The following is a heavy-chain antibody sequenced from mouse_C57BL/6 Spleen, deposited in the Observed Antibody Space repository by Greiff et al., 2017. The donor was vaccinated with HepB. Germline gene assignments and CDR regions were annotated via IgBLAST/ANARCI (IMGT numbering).Heavy chain of an antibody. CDR2: IDPETGGT. V-gene: IGHV1-15*01. Sequence: VQLQQSGAELVRPGASVTLSCKASGYTFTDYEMHWVKQTPVHGLEWIGAIDPETGGTAYNQKFKGKAILTADKSSSTAYMELRSLTSEDSAVYYCTRVWDSSGYWFAYWGQGTLVTVSA. J-gene: IGHJ3*01. CDR3: TRVWDSSGYWFAY. CDR1: GYTFTDYE. D-gene: IGHD3-2*02.